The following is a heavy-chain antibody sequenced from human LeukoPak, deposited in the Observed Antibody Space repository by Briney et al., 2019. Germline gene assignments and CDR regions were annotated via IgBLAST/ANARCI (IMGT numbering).Heavy chain of an antibody. CDR1: GYSFTSYW. CDR3: ASIGYCSGGSCYADY. V-gene: IGHV5-51*01. J-gene: IGHJ4*02. Sequence: GESLKISCKGSGYSFTSYWIGWVRQMPGKGLEWMGIIFPGDSETRYNPSFKGQVTISADKSISTAYLQWSSLKASDTAMYYCASIGYCSGGSCYADYWGQGTLVTVSS. CDR2: IFPGDSET. D-gene: IGHD2-15*01.